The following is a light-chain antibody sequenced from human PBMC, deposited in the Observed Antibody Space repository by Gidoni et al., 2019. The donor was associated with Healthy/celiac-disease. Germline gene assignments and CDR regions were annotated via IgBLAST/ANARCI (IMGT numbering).Light chain of an antibody. CDR1: SSDVGGYNY. Sequence: QSALTQPASVSGSPGQSITISCTGTSSDVGGYNYVSWYQQHPGQAPKLMIYDVSNRPSGVSNRFSGSKSGNTASLTISWLQAEYEADYYCSSYTSSSTPVVFGGGTKLTVL. J-gene: IGLJ2*01. CDR2: DVS. CDR3: SSYTSSSTPVV. V-gene: IGLV2-14*03.